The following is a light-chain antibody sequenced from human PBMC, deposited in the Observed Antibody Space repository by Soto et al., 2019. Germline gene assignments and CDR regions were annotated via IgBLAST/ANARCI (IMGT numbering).Light chain of an antibody. V-gene: IGLV2-8*01. J-gene: IGLJ1*01. CDR2: EVS. CDR3: SSYAGTNTDYV. CDR1: SSDVGSYNY. Sequence: QSALTQPPSASGSPGQSVTISCTGTSSDVGSYNYVSWYQQHPGKVPKLMIYEVSKRPSGVPDRFSGSKSGNTASLTVPGLQAEDEADYYCSSYAGTNTDYVFGTGTKVTVL.